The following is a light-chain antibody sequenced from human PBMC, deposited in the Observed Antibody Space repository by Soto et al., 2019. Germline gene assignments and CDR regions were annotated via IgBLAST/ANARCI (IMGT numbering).Light chain of an antibody. CDR3: CSYAGSYTYV. CDR2: DVS. V-gene: IGLV2-11*01. CDR1: SRDVGGYNY. J-gene: IGLJ1*01. Sequence: QSVLTQPRSVSGSPGQSVTISCTGTSRDVGGYNYVSWYQQHPDKAPKVMIYDVSKRPSGVPDRFSGSKSGNTASLTISGLQAEDEADYYCCSYAGSYTYVFGSGTKLTVL.